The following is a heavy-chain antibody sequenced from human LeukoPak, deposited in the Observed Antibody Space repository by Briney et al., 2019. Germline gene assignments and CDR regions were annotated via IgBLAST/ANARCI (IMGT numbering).Heavy chain of an antibody. CDR1: GFTFSSYW. V-gene: IGHV3-74*01. J-gene: IGHJ2*01. Sequence: GGSLRLSCAASGFTFSSYWMHWVRQAPGKGLVWVSRINSDGRSTSYADSVKGRFTISRDNSKNTLYLQMNSLRAEDTAVYYCATEGHRSPLWGRGTLVTVSS. CDR2: INSDGRST. CDR3: ATEGHRSPL.